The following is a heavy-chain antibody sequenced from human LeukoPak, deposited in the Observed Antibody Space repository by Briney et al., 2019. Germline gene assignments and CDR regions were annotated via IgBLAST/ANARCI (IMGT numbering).Heavy chain of an antibody. J-gene: IGHJ4*02. CDR2: ISWNSGSI. CDR1: GFTFDDYA. Sequence: PGGSLRLSCAASGFTFDDYAMHWVRQAPGKGLEWVSGISWNSGSIGYADSVKGRFTISRDNAKNSLYLQMNSLRAEDTALYYCAKVRNYYGSGSPVFDYWGQGTLVTVSS. CDR3: AKVRNYYGSGSPVFDY. D-gene: IGHD3-10*01. V-gene: IGHV3-9*01.